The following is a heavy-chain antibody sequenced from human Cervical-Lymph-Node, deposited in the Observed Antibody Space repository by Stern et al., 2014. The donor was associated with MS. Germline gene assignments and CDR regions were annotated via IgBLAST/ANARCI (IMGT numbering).Heavy chain of an antibody. J-gene: IGHJ4*02. V-gene: IGHV3-33*01. CDR2: IWYDGSNP. Sequence: QVQLVESGGGVVQPGTSVRISCAASGFSFSRYAMHWVRQAPGKGLEWVALIWYDGSNPYYADSVTGRFTISRDNSKNTLYLQMTSLRAEDTAVYYCASAYSSSHYYFDYWGQGTLVTVSS. CDR3: ASAYSSSHYYFDY. D-gene: IGHD6-13*01. CDR1: GFSFSRYA.